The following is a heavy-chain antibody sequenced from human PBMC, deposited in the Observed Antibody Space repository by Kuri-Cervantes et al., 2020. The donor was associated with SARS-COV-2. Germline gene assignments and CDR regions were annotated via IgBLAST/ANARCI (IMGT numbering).Heavy chain of an antibody. CDR2: IYYSGST. D-gene: IGHD6-19*01. CDR1: GFIFRDHY. V-gene: IGHV4-38-2*01. J-gene: IGHJ4*02. Sequence: GSLRLSCAASGFIFRDHYMIWIRQAPGKGLEWIGSIYYSGSTYYNPSLKSRVTLSVDTSKNQFSLKLSSVTAADTAVYYCARRTSGWQRLVDYWGQGTLVTVSS. CDR3: ARRTSGWQRLVDY.